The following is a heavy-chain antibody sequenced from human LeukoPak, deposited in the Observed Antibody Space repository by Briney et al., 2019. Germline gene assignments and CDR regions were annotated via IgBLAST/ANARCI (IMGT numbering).Heavy chain of an antibody. CDR2: IYHSGST. J-gene: IGHJ4*02. CDR3: ARAETGVAYYFDY. V-gene: IGHV4-30-2*01. D-gene: IGHD3-9*01. Sequence: PSETLSLTCAVSGDSLSSGDYSWSWIRQPPGKGLEWIGYIYHSGSTYYNPSLKSRVTISVDGSTNQFSLRLSSVTAADTAVYYCARAETGVAYYFDYWGQGTLVTVSS. CDR1: GDSLSSGDYS.